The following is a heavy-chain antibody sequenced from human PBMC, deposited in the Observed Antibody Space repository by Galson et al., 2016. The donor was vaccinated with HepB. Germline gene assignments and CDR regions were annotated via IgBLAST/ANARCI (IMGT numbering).Heavy chain of an antibody. Sequence: SLRLSCAASGFTFSSYGMHWVRQAPGKGLEWVAVIWYDGSNKYYADSMKGRFTISRDNSKNTLYLQMNRLRVEDTAVYYCARDDGARSLFYGGPRGYFDNWGQGTLVTVSS. J-gene: IGHJ4*02. D-gene: IGHD4-23*01. CDR2: IWYDGSNK. CDR3: ARDDGARSLFYGGPRGYFDN. CDR1: GFTFSSYG. V-gene: IGHV3-33*01.